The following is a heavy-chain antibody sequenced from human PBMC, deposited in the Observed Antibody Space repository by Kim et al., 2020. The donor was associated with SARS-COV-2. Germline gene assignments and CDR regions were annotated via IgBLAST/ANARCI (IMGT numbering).Heavy chain of an antibody. V-gene: IGHV3-73*01. CDR3: TRWVGDWEHYYYGMDV. D-gene: IGHD3-10*01. Sequence: GGSLRLSCAASGFTFSGSAMHWVRQASGKGLEWVGRIRSKANSYATAYAASVKGRFTISRDDSKNTAYLQMNSLKTEDTAVYYCTRWVGDWEHYYYGMDVWGQGTTVTVSS. J-gene: IGHJ6*02. CDR2: IRSKANSYAT. CDR1: GFTFSGSA.